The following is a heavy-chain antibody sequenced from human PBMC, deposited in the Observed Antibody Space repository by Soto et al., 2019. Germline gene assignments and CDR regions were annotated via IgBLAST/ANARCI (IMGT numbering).Heavy chain of an antibody. J-gene: IGHJ5*02. V-gene: IGHV4-39*01. Sequence: QLQLQESGPGLVKPSETLSLTCTVSGGSISSSSYYWGWIRQPPGKGLEWIGSIYYSGSTYYNPSLQSRVTISVDTSKNQFSLKRSSVTAADTAVYYCARHQSHSSSYVDPWGQGTLVTVSS. CDR1: GGSISSSSYY. CDR3: ARHQSHSSSYVDP. D-gene: IGHD6-13*01. CDR2: IYYSGST.